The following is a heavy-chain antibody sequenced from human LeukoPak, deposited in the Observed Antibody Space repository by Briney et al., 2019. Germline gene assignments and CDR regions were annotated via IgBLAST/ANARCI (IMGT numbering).Heavy chain of an antibody. J-gene: IGHJ6*02. V-gene: IGHV4-39*01. D-gene: IGHD3-3*01. CDR1: GDFIKGGDSY. Sequence: PSETLSLTCSVSGDFIKGGDSYWGWIRQYPQKGLEWLGSIYYVGSPYYNPSLNSRRVTMSVDTSKNQFSLTLTSVTAADTAVYYCARLPITKHAMDVWGQGTTVTVSS. CDR2: IYYVGSP. CDR3: ARLPITKHAMDV.